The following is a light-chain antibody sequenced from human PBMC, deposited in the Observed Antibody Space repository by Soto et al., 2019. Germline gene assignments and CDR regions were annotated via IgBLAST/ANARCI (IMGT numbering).Light chain of an antibody. V-gene: IGLV2-14*01. Sequence: QSALTQPASVSGSAGQSITISCSGTMGDVGAYNLVSWYQQHPGTAPKLIIYEVRNRPSGISSRFSGSRSGNTASLTISGLQSEDEGDYYCSAYAARSILVFXGGTKLTVL. CDR2: EVR. CDR3: SAYAARSILV. CDR1: MGDVGAYNL. J-gene: IGLJ3*02.